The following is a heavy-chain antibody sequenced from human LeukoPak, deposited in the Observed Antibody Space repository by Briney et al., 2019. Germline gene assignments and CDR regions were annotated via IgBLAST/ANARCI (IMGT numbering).Heavy chain of an antibody. Sequence: GGSLRLSCAVSGFTFSDSWMHWVRQAPGKGPEWLSRTSKDGSDTVYADSAKGRLTASRDNAKNTVYLELTNLRPDDAAVYYCARGGYSASYYRFSWGRGTLVTVAS. CDR1: GFTFSDSW. CDR3: ARGGYSASYYRFS. CDR2: TSKDGSDT. D-gene: IGHD5-12*01. J-gene: IGHJ4*02. V-gene: IGHV3-74*01.